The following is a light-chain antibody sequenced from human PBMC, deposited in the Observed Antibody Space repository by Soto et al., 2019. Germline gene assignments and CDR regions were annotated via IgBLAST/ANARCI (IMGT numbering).Light chain of an antibody. J-gene: IGLJ1*01. CDR2: EVS. V-gene: IGLV2-14*01. CDR1: SSDVGGYKY. CDR3: SSYTSISTYV. Sequence: QSALTQPASVSGSPGQSITISCTGTSSDVGGYKYVSWYQQHSGKAPKLMIYEVSNRPSGISNRLSGSKSGNTASLTISGLQAEDEADYYCSSYTSISTYVFGTGTKLTVL.